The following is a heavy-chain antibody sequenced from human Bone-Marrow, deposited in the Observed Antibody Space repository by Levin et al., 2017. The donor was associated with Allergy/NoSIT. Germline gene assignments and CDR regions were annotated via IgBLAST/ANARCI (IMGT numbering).Heavy chain of an antibody. CDR1: GFTFSSYA. D-gene: IGHD2-15*01. Sequence: PGGSLRLSCAASGFTFSSYAMSWVRQAPGKGLEWVSAISGSGGSTYYADSVKGRFTISRDNSKNTLYLQMNSLRAEDTAVYYCAKDAKYCSGGSCYADYWGQGTLVTVSS. V-gene: IGHV3-23*01. CDR2: ISGSGGST. J-gene: IGHJ4*02. CDR3: AKDAKYCSGGSCYADY.